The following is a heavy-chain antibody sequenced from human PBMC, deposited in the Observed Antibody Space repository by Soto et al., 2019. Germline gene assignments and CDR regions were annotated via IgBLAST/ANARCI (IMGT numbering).Heavy chain of an antibody. Sequence: GESLKTLRNTPGYSFLNFWIDLVPQGPGKGPEWMGLIYPGDSDSRYSPSFHGQVTISADQTKTTAYLQWSSLKASDSAIYYCARHPTPPYSFTYGDFWGQGTRVTVSS. CDR2: IYPGDSDS. V-gene: IGHV5-51*01. CDR1: GYSFLNFW. D-gene: IGHD5-18*01. J-gene: IGHJ4*02. CDR3: ARHPTPPYSFTYGDF.